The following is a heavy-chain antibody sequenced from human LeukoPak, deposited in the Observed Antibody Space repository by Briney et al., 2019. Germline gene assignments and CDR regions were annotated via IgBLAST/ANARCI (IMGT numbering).Heavy chain of an antibody. CDR1: GFTFSDYG. V-gene: IGHV3-30*02. CDR3: AKDREYISSSFDF. Sequence: PGGSLRLSCAASGFTFSDYGMHWVRQAPGKGLEWVAFIRYDGSGKYYADSVRGRFTVSRDNSKNTLFLQMNSLRPEDTAVYYCAKDREYISSSFDFWGQGSLVAVSS. CDR2: IRYDGSGK. J-gene: IGHJ4*02. D-gene: IGHD6-6*01.